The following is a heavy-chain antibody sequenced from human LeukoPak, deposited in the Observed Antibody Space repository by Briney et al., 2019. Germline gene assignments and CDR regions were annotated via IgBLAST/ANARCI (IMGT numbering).Heavy chain of an antibody. CDR2: ISYDGSNK. CDR1: GFTFSSYA. J-gene: IGHJ4*02. Sequence: PGGSLRLSCAASGFTFSSYAMHWVRQAPGKGLEWVAVISYDGSNKYYADSVKGRFTISRDNSKNTLYLQMNSLRAEDTAVYYCARVPGSGSARPYYFDYWGQGTLVTVSS. CDR3: ARVPGSGSARPYYFDY. D-gene: IGHD3-10*01. V-gene: IGHV3-30-3*01.